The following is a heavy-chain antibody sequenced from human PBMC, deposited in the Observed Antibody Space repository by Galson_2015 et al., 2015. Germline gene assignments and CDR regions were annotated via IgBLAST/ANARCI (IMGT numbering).Heavy chain of an antibody. J-gene: IGHJ4*02. D-gene: IGHD3-22*01. V-gene: IGHV1-18*01. Sequence: SVKVSCKASGYSFTSYGISWVRQAPGQGLEWMGWISAYNGNTNYAQKLQGRVTMTTDTSTGTAYMELRSLRSDDTAVYYCARAGNYYDSSGYSGYWGQGTLVTVSS. CDR2: ISAYNGNT. CDR1: GYSFTSYG. CDR3: ARAGNYYDSSGYSGY.